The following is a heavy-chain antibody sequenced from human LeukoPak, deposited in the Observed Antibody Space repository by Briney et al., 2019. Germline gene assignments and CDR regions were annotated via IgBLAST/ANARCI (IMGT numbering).Heavy chain of an antibody. J-gene: IGHJ4*02. D-gene: IGHD3-22*01. CDR2: ISGSGGST. Sequence: GGSLRLSCAASGFTFSSYAMSWVRQAPGKGLEWASAISGSGGSTYYADSVKGRFTVSRDNSKNTLYQQMNSLRAEDTAVYYCAKDLGLYYYDSSGYYQGGFDYWGQGTLVTVSS. CDR1: GFTFSSYA. V-gene: IGHV3-23*01. CDR3: AKDLGLYYYDSSGYYQGGFDY.